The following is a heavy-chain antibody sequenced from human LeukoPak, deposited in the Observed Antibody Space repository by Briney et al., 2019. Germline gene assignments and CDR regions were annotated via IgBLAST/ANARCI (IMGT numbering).Heavy chain of an antibody. CDR3: TRVPGLSFRDY. D-gene: IGHD3-16*02. CDR1: GFTFNTYW. CDR2: INQDGSEK. J-gene: IGHJ4*02. V-gene: IGHV3-7*01. Sequence: GGSLRLSCAASGFTFNTYWMNWVRQAPGKGLEWVASINQDGSEKKYVDSVKGRFTISRDNARNSLYLQMNSLRAEDTALYYCTRVPGLSFRDYWGQGTLVTVSS.